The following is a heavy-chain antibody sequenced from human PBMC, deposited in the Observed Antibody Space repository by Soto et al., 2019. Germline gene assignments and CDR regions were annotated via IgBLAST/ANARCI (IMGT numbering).Heavy chain of an antibody. CDR2: IYYSGNT. CDR3: ASSSLYGMDL. V-gene: IGHV4-30-4*01. Sequence: PSETLSLTCSVSGGSISSGYYYWSWIRQPPGKGLEWIGNIYYSGNTYYNPSLKSRLIISIDTSKNQFSLKVSSVTAADTAVYYCASSSLYGMDLWGQGTTVTVSS. CDR1: GGSISSGYYY. J-gene: IGHJ6*02.